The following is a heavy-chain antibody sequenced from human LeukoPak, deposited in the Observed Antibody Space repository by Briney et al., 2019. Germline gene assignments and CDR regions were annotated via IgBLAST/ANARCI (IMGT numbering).Heavy chain of an antibody. CDR1: GFTFSDYY. Sequence: GGSLRLSCAASGFTFSDYYMSWIRQAPRKGLEWVSYISSSGSIIYYAHSVKGRFTISRDNAKNSLYLQMNSLRAEDTAVYYCARDGRLWFGVYYYYGMDVWGQGTTVTVSS. D-gene: IGHD3-10*01. CDR2: ISSSGSII. CDR3: ARDGRLWFGVYYYYGMDV. J-gene: IGHJ6*02. V-gene: IGHV3-11*04.